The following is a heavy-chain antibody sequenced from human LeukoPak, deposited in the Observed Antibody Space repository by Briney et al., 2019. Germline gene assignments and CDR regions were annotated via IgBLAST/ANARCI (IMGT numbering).Heavy chain of an antibody. V-gene: IGHV1-69*02. D-gene: IGHD1-7*01. Sequence: SSVKVSCKASGGTFSSYTISWVRQAPAQGLEWMGRIIPILGIANYSYKFQGRVTITADKSMSTAYMELSSLRSEDTAVYYCAGGSGVNNWSYDPRVGFDYWGQGTLVTVSS. CDR1: GGTFSSYT. J-gene: IGHJ4*02. CDR3: AGGSGVNNWSYDPRVGFDY. CDR2: IIPILGIA.